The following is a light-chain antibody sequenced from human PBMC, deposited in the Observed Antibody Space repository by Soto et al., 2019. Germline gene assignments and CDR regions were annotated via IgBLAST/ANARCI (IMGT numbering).Light chain of an antibody. CDR1: SSDFGGYNY. Sequence: QLVLTQPASVSGSPGQSITISCTGTSSDFGGYNYVSWYQQHPGKAPKLMIYLVSGRPSGVSDRFSGSKSGNTASLTISGLQAEDEADYYCSSYTSSTAYIFGTGTKLTVL. V-gene: IGLV2-14*01. J-gene: IGLJ1*01. CDR2: LVS. CDR3: SSYTSSTAYI.